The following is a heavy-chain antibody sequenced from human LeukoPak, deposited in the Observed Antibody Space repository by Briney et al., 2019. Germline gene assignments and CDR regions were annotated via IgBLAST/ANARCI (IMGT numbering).Heavy chain of an antibody. D-gene: IGHD4-17*01. Sequence: GGSLRLSCVASGFTFSSYAMSWVRQAPGKGLEWVSAISGSGGSTYYADSVKGRFAISRDNSKNTLYLQMNSLRAEDTAVYYCATYGDYVEDGPGGQGTLVTVSS. V-gene: IGHV3-23*01. J-gene: IGHJ4*02. CDR2: ISGSGGST. CDR1: GFTFSSYA. CDR3: ATYGDYVEDGP.